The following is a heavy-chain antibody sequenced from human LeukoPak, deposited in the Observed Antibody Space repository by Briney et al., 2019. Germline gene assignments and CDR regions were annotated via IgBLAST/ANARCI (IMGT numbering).Heavy chain of an antibody. CDR3: ARDQSNGYNSGPDAFDI. CDR1: GVSISSYY. J-gene: IGHJ3*02. CDR2: IYYSGST. V-gene: IGHV4-59*01. D-gene: IGHD5-24*01. Sequence: KPSETLSLTCTVSGVSISSYYWSWIRQPPAKGLEWIGYIYYSGSTNYNPSLKSRVAISVDTSKNQFSLKLSSVTAADTAVYYCARDQSNGYNSGPDAFDIWGQGTMVTVSS.